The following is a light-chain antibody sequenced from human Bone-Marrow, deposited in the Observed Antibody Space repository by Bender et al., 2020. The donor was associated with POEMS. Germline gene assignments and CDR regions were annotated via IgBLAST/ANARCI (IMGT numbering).Light chain of an antibody. CDR2: SNY. V-gene: IGLV1-44*01. J-gene: IGLJ3*02. CDR1: DSNFGGNN. Sequence: ISCSGTDSNFGGNNVNCYLHLPGTAPRLVVYSNYQRPSGVPARFSGSKSGTSASLAISDIQSEDEGDYYCSSWDDSLSGWVFGGGTKLTVL. CDR3: SSWDDSLSGWV.